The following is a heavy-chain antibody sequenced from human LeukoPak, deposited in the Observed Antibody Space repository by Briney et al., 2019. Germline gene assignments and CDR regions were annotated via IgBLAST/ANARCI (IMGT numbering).Heavy chain of an antibody. V-gene: IGHV1-24*01. D-gene: IGHD1-26*01. CDR1: GDTLSEVS. CDR3: AAGGRGGYLFDS. Sequence: ASVKVSCKVSGDTLSEVSIPWVRQVPGEGLEWMGGIDAQDDETLYAQNFQGSGTLTTDTSTDTAYIDLISLRSEDTPVYYCAAGGRGGYLFDSWGQGTLVIVSS. CDR2: IDAQDDET. J-gene: IGHJ5*01.